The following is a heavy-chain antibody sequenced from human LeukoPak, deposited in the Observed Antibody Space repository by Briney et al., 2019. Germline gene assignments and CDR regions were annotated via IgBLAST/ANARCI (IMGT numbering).Heavy chain of an antibody. V-gene: IGHV1-18*04. D-gene: IGHD6-13*01. CDR2: INAYNGNT. J-gene: IGHJ6*03. CDR3: AREVGGIEAAGTPYYYYMDV. Sequence: ASVKVSCKTSGYTFTDHYMHWVRQAPGQGLEGMGGINAYNGNTNYAQKLQGRVTMTTDTSTSTAYMEQRSLRSDDTAVYYWAREVGGIEAAGTPYYYYMDVWGKGTMVTVPS. CDR1: GYTFTDHY.